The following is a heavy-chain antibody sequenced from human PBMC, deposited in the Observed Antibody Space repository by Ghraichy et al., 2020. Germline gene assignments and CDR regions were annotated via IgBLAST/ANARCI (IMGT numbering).Heavy chain of an antibody. Sequence: SETLSLTCTVSGGSFSHYYWSWIRQPPGKGLEWIGYIYYSGRTNYNPSLKSRVTISLDTSKNQFSVKLSSVTAADTAVYYWARLGSRTGSRFDYWGQGTLVTISS. D-gene: IGHD3-9*01. CDR3: ARLGSRTGSRFDY. CDR1: GGSFSHYY. V-gene: IGHV4-59*01. CDR2: IYYSGRT. J-gene: IGHJ4*02.